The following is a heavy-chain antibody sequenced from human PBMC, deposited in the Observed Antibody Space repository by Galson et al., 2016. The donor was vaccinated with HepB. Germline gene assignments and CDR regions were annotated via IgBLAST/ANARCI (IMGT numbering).Heavy chain of an antibody. CDR3: ARALGAVDAL. CDR2: ISSSSDEI. CDR1: GFNLREYA. D-gene: IGHD6-19*01. J-gene: IGHJ4*02. V-gene: IGHV3-11*06. Sequence: SLRLSCAASGFNLREYAISWIRQAPGKGLEWVSKISSSSDEIRYADSLKGRFTISRDNARSSLFPQMNSLRAEDTAVYYCARALGAVDALWGQGTLVTVSS.